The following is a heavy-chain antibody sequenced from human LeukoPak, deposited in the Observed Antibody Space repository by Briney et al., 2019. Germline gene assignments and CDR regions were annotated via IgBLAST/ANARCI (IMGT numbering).Heavy chain of an antibody. V-gene: IGHV4-30-4*01. J-gene: IGHJ6*02. Sequence: SETLSLTCTVSGGSISIGDYYWSWIRQPPGKGLEWIGYIYYSGSTYYNPSLKSRVTISVDTSKNQFSLKLSSVTAADTAVYYCARGSVQLWLNAYYGMDVWGQGTTVTVSS. CDR2: IYYSGST. D-gene: IGHD5-18*01. CDR1: GGSISIGDYY. CDR3: ARGSVQLWLNAYYGMDV.